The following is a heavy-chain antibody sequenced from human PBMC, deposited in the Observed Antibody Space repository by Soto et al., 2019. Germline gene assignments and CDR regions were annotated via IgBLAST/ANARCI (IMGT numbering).Heavy chain of an antibody. J-gene: IGHJ6*02. V-gene: IGHV4-59*01. Sequence: SETLSLTCTVSGGSISSYYWSWIRQPPGKGLEWIGYIYYSGSTNYNPSLKSRVTISVDTSKNQFSLKLSSVTAADTAVYYCERDGAFIVGATLDYYYNMDVWGQGKTVTV. D-gene: IGHD1-26*01. CDR2: IYYSGST. CDR3: ERDGAFIVGATLDYYYNMDV. CDR1: GGSISSYY.